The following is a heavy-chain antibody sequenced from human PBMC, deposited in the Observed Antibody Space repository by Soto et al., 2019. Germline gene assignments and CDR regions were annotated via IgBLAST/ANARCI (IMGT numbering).Heavy chain of an antibody. CDR2: ISGSGGST. J-gene: IGHJ6*02. CDR1: GFTFSSYA. D-gene: IGHD3-16*01. Sequence: SLRLSLAASGFTFSSYAMSWVRQAPGKGLEWVSAISGSGGSTYYADSVKGRFTISRDNSKNTLYLQMNSLRAEDTAVYYCATTRRYVCSTNDYYHYGMDVWGQGTTVTVSS. CDR3: ATTRRYVCSTNDYYHYGMDV. V-gene: IGHV3-23*01.